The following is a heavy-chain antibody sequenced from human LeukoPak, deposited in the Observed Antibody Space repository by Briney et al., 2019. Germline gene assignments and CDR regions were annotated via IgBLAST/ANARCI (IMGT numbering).Heavy chain of an antibody. CDR1: GFTFSNCG. J-gene: IGHJ4*02. V-gene: IGHV3-30*03. CDR2: ISFEGTNK. CDR3: ASSGIAVAGTRYFDY. D-gene: IGHD6-19*01. Sequence: GGSLRLSCAASGFTFSNCGMHWVRQAPGKGLEWVAVISFEGTNKYYADSVKGRFTISRDNSKNTLYLQMNSLRAEDTAVYYCASSGIAVAGTRYFDYWGQGTLVTVSS.